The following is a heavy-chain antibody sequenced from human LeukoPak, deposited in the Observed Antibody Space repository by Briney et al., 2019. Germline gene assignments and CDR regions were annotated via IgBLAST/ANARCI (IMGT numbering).Heavy chain of an antibody. CDR3: ARGAAAGRFDFDY. Sequence: ASVTVSCKASGYTFTGYYMHWVRQAPGQGLEWMGWINPNSGGTNYAQKFQGRVTMTRDTSISTAYMELSRLRSDDTAVYYCARGAAAGRFDFDYWGQGTLVTVSS. J-gene: IGHJ4*02. CDR1: GYTFTGYY. V-gene: IGHV1-2*02. CDR2: INPNSGGT. D-gene: IGHD6-13*01.